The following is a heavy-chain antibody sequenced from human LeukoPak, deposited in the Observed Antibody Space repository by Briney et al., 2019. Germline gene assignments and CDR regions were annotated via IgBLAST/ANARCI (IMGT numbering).Heavy chain of an antibody. CDR2: IKQDGSEK. CDR3: ARDQDDFWSGYSPFGN. CDR1: GFTFSSYW. J-gene: IGHJ4*02. D-gene: IGHD3-3*01. Sequence: PGGSLRLSCAASGFTFSSYWMSWVRQAPGKGLEWVANIKQDGSEKYYVDSVKGRFTISRDNAKNSLYLQMNSLRAEDTAVYYCARDQDDFWSGYSPFGNWGQGTLVTVSS. V-gene: IGHV3-7*01.